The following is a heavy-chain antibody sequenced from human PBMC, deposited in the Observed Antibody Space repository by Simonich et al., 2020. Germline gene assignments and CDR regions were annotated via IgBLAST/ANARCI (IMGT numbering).Heavy chain of an antibody. CDR1: GFTFSSYS. V-gene: IGHV3-21*01. Sequence: GGGLVKPGGSLRLSCAASGFTFSSYSMNWVRQAPGKGLEWVSSISSSSSYIYYADSVKGRFTISRDYAKNSLYLQMNSLGAEDTAVYYCARDTSYYGSGSYYFDYWGQGTLVTVSS. CDR2: ISSSSSYI. J-gene: IGHJ4*02. CDR3: ARDTSYYGSGSYYFDY. D-gene: IGHD3-10*01.